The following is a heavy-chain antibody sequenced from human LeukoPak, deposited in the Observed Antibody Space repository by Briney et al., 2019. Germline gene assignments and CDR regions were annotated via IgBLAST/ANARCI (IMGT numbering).Heavy chain of an antibody. D-gene: IGHD2-2*01. CDR1: GGSINSGGSS. CDR3: ASPFYCNSTTCYDS. J-gene: IGHJ4*02. Sequence: SETLSLTCSVSGGSINSGGSSWNWIRQPPGKGLEWIGHIYISGSTFYDPSLKTRVTISLDRSKNQFSLKLTSVTAADTAVYYCASPFYCNSTTCYDSWGQGTLVTVSS. V-gene: IGHV4-30-2*01. CDR2: IYISGST.